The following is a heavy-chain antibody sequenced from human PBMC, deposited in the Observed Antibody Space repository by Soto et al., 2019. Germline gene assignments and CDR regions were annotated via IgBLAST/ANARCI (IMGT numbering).Heavy chain of an antibody. V-gene: IGHV1-18*01. D-gene: IGHD2-15*01. CDR3: VRCYCSVGSCDACWHFDL. Sequence: QVQLVQSGDEVKKPGASVKVSCQASGYTFSDYAVSWVRQAPGQGLEWMGWISASTRNTDQAQNFQGRVIMTLDTSTDTAYMELGNLQSDDTAVYYCVRCYCSVGSCDACWHFDLWGRGTLVTVSS. CDR1: GYTFSDYA. J-gene: IGHJ2*01. CDR2: ISASTRNT.